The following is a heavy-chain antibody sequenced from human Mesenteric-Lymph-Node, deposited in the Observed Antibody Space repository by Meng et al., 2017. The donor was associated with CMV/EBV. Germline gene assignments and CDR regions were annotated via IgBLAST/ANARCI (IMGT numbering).Heavy chain of an antibody. CDR2: IWDDGSNK. CDR1: GFPFTNYG. CDR3: ARVLGATTYFDY. J-gene: IGHJ4*02. D-gene: IGHD1-26*01. Sequence: AASGFPFTNYGVHWVRQAPGKGLGWVAVIWDDGSNKYYADSVEGRFTISRDNSKNTLYLQMNSLRAEDTAVYYCARVLGATTYFDYWGQGTLVTVSS. V-gene: IGHV3-33*01.